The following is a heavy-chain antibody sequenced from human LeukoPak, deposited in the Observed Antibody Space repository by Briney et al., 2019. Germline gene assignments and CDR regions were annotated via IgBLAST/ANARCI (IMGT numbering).Heavy chain of an antibody. V-gene: IGHV1-69*05. J-gene: IGHJ5*02. Sequence: GSSVKVSCKVSGGTFSSYAISWVRQAPGQGLEWMGGIIPIFGTANYAQKFQGRVTITTDESTSTAYMELSSLRSEDTAVYYCARVIASRGYWFDPWGQGTLVTVSS. D-gene: IGHD3-22*01. CDR1: GGTFSSYA. CDR2: IIPIFGTA. CDR3: ARVIASRGYWFDP.